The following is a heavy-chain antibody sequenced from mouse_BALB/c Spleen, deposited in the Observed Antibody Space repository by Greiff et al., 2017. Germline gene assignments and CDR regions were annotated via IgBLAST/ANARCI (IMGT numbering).Heavy chain of an antibody. CDR3: ARRDTRYYFDY. V-gene: IGHV5-4*02. Sequence: EVNLVESGGGLVKPGGSLKLSCAASGFTFSDYYMYWVRQTPEKRLEWVATISDGGSSYYPDTGKGRFTISRDNDKNTLYLQMSSLKSEETALYYCARRDTRYYFDYWGQGTTLTVSS. J-gene: IGHJ2*01. CDR1: GFTFSDYY. CDR2: ISDGGSS.